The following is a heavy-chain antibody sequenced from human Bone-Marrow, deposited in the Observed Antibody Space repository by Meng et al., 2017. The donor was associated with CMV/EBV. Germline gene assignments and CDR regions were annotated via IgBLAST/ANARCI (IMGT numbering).Heavy chain of an antibody. CDR3: ARGKKGGELLYFDY. CDR2: ISYDGSNK. D-gene: IGHD1-26*01. J-gene: IGHJ4*02. CDR1: GFTFSSYA. Sequence: LSLTCAASGFTFSSYAMHWVRQAPGKGLEWVAVISYDGSNKYYADSVKGRFTISRDNSKNTLYRQMNSRRAEDTAVYYCARGKKGGELLYFDYWGQGTLVTVSS. V-gene: IGHV3-30*04.